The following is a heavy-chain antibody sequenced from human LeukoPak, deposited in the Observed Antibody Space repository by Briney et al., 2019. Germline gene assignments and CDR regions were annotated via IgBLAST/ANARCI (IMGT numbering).Heavy chain of an antibody. CDR3: ARPGASSPGNWFAS. V-gene: IGHV1-3*04. J-gene: IGHJ5*01. CDR2: INTADGNT. D-gene: IGHD6-13*01. Sequence: ASVKVSCKASGYTSTNHAMHWVRQAPGQGLEWMGWINTADGNTKYSQKFQGRVTITRDTSASIVYLELTSLRSEDTAVYYCARPGASSPGNWFASWGQGTLVTVSS. CDR1: GYTSTNHA.